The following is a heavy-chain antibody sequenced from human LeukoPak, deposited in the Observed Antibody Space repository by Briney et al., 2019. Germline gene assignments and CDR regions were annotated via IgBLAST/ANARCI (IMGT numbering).Heavy chain of an antibody. Sequence: SETLSLTCTVSGDSISSYYWSWIRQPAGNGLEYIGRIYSSGSTNFNPSLKSRVTMSIDTSKNQFSLKLTSVTAADTATYYCARETSLAGFASGLGFNYWGQGILVTVSS. CDR2: IYSSGST. CDR1: GDSISSYY. D-gene: IGHD6-19*01. V-gene: IGHV4-4*07. J-gene: IGHJ4*02. CDR3: ARETSLAGFASGLGFNY.